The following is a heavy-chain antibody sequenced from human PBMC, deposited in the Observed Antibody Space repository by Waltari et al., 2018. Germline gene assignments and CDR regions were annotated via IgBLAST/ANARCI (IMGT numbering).Heavy chain of an antibody. CDR2: INHSGST. J-gene: IGHJ4*02. Sequence: QVQLQQWGAGLLKPSETLSLTCAVYGGSFSGYYWSWIRQSPGKGLEWIGEINHSGSTNDNPALKSRVTISVDTSKNQFSLKLSSVTAADTAVYYCARGGVYSGSYYASYYFDYWGQGTLVTVSS. D-gene: IGHD1-26*01. CDR3: ARGGVYSGSYYASYYFDY. CDR1: GGSFSGYY. V-gene: IGHV4-34*01.